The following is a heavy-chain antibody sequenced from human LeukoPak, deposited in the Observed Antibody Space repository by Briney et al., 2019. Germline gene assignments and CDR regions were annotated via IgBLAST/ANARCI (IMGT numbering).Heavy chain of an antibody. CDR3: ARETQYYDFWSGYYPYYFDY. J-gene: IGHJ4*02. CDR1: GFTFSSYS. D-gene: IGHD3-3*01. V-gene: IGHV3-48*01. CDR2: ISSSSSTI. Sequence: GSLRLSCAASGFTFSSYSMNWVRQAPGKGLEWVSYISSSSSTIYYADSVKGRFTISRDNAKNSLYLQMNSLRAEDTAVYYCARETQYYDFWSGYYPYYFDYWGQGTLVTVSS.